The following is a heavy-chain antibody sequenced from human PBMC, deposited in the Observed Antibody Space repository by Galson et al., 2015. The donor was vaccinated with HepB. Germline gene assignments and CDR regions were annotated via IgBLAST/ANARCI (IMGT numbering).Heavy chain of an antibody. CDR2: ISGSGGSA. D-gene: IGHD6-6*01. Sequence: LRLSCAASGFTFNNYAMSWVRQAPGKGLEWVSGISGSGGSAYYADSVKGRFTISRDNSKNTLYMQMNSLRAEDTAVYYCAKDLKYSTSSYYLDCWGQGTLVTVSS. V-gene: IGHV3-23*01. J-gene: IGHJ4*02. CDR1: GFTFNNYA. CDR3: AKDLKYSTSSYYLDC.